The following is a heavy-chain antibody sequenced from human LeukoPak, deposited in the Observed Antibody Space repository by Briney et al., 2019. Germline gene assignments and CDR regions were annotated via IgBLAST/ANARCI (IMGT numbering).Heavy chain of an antibody. J-gene: IGHJ4*02. CDR2: ISAYNGNT. CDR1: GYTFTSYG. Sequence: ASVKVSCKASGYTFTSYGISWVRQAPGQGLEWMGWISAYNGNTNYAQKLQGRVTMTTDTSTSTAYMEPRSLRSDDTAVYYCARPSVPYCSSTSCSYFDYWGQGTLVTVSS. V-gene: IGHV1-18*01. CDR3: ARPSVPYCSSTSCSYFDY. D-gene: IGHD2-2*01.